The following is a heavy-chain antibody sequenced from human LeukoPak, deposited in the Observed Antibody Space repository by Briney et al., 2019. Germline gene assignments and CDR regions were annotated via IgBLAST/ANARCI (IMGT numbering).Heavy chain of an antibody. V-gene: IGHV1-2*02. J-gene: IGHJ4*02. CDR2: INPNTGTT. Sequence: ASVTVSCTASGYTFTVYYMHWVRQAPGQGPEWMGWINPNTGTTNYAQKFRGRVTMTRDTSISIAYMELSGLRSDDTAVYYCARDYDDVGYCDYWGQRTLLTVSS. CDR1: GYTFTVYY. D-gene: IGHD3-22*01. CDR3: ARDYDDVGYCDY.